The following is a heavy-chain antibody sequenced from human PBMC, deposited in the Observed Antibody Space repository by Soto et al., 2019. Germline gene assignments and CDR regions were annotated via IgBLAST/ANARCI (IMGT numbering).Heavy chain of an antibody. CDR1: GFTFSNYA. CDR2: ISGSGGST. D-gene: IGHD5-12*01. Sequence: EVQLLESGGGLVQPGGSLRLSCAASGFTFSNYAMSWVRQAPGKGLEWVSGISGSGGSTYYADSVKGRFPISRNNSKNTLYLQMNSLRAEDTAVYYCAKDQAGDGYNDGYWGQGTLVTVSS. J-gene: IGHJ4*02. V-gene: IGHV3-23*01. CDR3: AKDQAGDGYNDGY.